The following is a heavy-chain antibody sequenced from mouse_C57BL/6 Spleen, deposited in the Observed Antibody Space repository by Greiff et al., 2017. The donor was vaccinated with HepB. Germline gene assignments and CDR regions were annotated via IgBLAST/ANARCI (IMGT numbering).Heavy chain of an antibody. CDR2: IHPSDSDT. D-gene: IGHD1-1*01. CDR3: AYEDGSSSFDY. J-gene: IGHJ2*01. V-gene: IGHV1-74*01. CDR1: GYTFTSYW. Sequence: QVQLKQPGAELVKPGASVKVSCKASGYTFTSYWMHWVKQRPGQGLEWIGRIHPSDSDTNYNQKFKGKATLTVDKSSSTAYMQLSSLTSEDSAVYYCAYEDGSSSFDYWGQGTTLTVSS.